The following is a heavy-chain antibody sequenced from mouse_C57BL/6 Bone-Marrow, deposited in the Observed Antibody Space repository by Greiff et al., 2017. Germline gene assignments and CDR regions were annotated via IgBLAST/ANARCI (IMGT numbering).Heavy chain of an antibody. V-gene: IGHV5-17*01. CDR3: ARWGYGRSYHDMDY. CDR2: ISSGSSTI. J-gene: IGHJ4*01. Sequence: EVKLVESGGGLVKPGGSLKLSCAASGFSFSDYGMHWVSQAPEKGLEWVAYISSGSSTIFYADTVKGRFTISRANAKNTLFLQMTSLSSEDTAMYYCARWGYGRSYHDMDYWGQGTSVTVSS. D-gene: IGHD1-1*01. CDR1: GFSFSDYG.